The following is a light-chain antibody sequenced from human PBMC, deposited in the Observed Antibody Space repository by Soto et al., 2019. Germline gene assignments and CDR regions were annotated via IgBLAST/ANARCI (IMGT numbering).Light chain of an antibody. CDR1: SSDVGGYNY. J-gene: IGLJ1*01. V-gene: IGLV2-14*01. CDR3: YSYPPSSTFV. CDR2: DVS. Sequence: QSVLTQPASVSGSPGQSITISCSGTSSDVGGYNYVSWYQQHPGKAPQVMIYDVSNRPSGVSNRFSGSKSGNTASLTISGLKAGDGVIYYCYSYPPSSTFVFERGTRVT.